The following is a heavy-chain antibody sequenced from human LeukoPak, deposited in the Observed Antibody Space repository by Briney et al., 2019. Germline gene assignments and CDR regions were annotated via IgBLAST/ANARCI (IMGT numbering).Heavy chain of an antibody. J-gene: IGHJ4*02. CDR1: GFTFSSYA. V-gene: IGHV3-30*04. D-gene: IGHD4-17*01. Sequence: GRSLRLSCAASGFTFSSYAMHWVRQAPGKGLEWVAVISYDGSNKYYADSVKGRFTISRDNSKNTLYLQMNSLRAEDTAVYYCAREEVYGDYTEDYWGQGTLVTVSS. CDR3: AREEVYGDYTEDY. CDR2: ISYDGSNK.